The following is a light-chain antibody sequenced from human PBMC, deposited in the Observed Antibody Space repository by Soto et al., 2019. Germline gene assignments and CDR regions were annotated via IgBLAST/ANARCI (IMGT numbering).Light chain of an antibody. J-gene: IGKJ3*01. CDR3: QQRSNWPIT. Sequence: EIVLTQSPATLSLSPGERATLSCRASQSVSSYLAWYQQKPGQAPRLLIYDASNRATAIPARFSGSGSGTDFTLTISSLEPEDFAVYYCQQRSNWPITLGPGTKVEIK. V-gene: IGKV3-11*01. CDR1: QSVSSY. CDR2: DAS.